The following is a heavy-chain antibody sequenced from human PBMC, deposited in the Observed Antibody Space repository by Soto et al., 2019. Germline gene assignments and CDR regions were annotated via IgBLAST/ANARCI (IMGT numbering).Heavy chain of an antibody. J-gene: IGHJ4*02. CDR2: MYNSGST. Sequence: PSETLSLTCTVSGGSISGYYWSWIRRPPGKGLEWIGYMYNSGSTVYNPPLKSRVTMSADTSKNQFSLKLNSVTAADTAVYYCARMNYYDTSGYPFDYWGQGMMVTVSS. CDR3: ARMNYYDTSGYPFDY. D-gene: IGHD3-22*01. CDR1: GGSISGYY. V-gene: IGHV4-59*01.